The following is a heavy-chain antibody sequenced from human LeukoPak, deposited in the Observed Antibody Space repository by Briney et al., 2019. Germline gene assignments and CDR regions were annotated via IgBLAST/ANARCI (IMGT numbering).Heavy chain of an antibody. J-gene: IGHJ4*02. CDR1: GFTFSSYG. Sequence: PGGSPRLSCAASGFTFSSYGMHWVRQAPGKGLEWVAFIRYDGSNKYYADSVKGRFTISRDNSKNTLYLQMNSLRAEDTAVYYCAKGGFDSSGYPFDYWGQGTLVTVSS. D-gene: IGHD3-22*01. V-gene: IGHV3-30*02. CDR3: AKGGFDSSGYPFDY. CDR2: IRYDGSNK.